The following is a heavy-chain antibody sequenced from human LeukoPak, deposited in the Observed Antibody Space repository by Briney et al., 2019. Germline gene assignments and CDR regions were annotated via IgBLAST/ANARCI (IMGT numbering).Heavy chain of an antibody. Sequence: PGGSLRLSCAASGFTFSDYYMSWIRQAPGKGLEWVSYISSSSSYINYADSVKGRFTISRDNSKNTLYLQMNSLRAEDTAAYYCAKSSYSSSRGYFDYWGQGALVTVSS. CDR3: AKSSYSSSRGYFDY. J-gene: IGHJ4*02. CDR1: GFTFSDYY. D-gene: IGHD6-13*01. V-gene: IGHV3-11*06. CDR2: ISSSSSYI.